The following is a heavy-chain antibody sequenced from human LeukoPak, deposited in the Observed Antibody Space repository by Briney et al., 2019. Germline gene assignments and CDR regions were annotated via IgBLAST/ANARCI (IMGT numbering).Heavy chain of an antibody. J-gene: IGHJ5*02. CDR3: ARAGRAYSSSWFWFDP. D-gene: IGHD6-13*01. Sequence: PGGSLRLSCAASGFTFSSYGMHWVRQAPGKGLERVAFIRYDGSNKYYANSVKGRFTISRDDSKNTLYLQMNSLRAEDTAVYYCARAGRAYSSSWFWFDPWGQGTLVTVSS. CDR2: IRYDGSNK. CDR1: GFTFSSYG. V-gene: IGHV3-30*02.